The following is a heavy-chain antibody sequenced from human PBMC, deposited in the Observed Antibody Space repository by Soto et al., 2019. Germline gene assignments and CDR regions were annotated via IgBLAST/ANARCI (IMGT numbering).Heavy chain of an antibody. V-gene: IGHV1-69*12. Sequence: QVQLVQSGAEVKKPGSSVKVSCKASGGTFSSYAISWVRQAPGQGLEWMGGIIPIFGTANYAQKFQGRVTITADESTSTAYMELSSLRSEDTAVYYCARDGYYYDSSGYYYYFDYWGQGTRVTVSS. J-gene: IGHJ4*02. CDR2: IIPIFGTA. CDR1: GGTFSSYA. D-gene: IGHD3-22*01. CDR3: ARDGYYYDSSGYYYYFDY.